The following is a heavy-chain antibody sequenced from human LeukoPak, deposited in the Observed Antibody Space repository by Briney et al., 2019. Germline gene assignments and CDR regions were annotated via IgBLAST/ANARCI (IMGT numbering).Heavy chain of an antibody. CDR1: GFTFSSYS. D-gene: IGHD6-13*01. V-gene: IGHV3-21*01. CDR2: ISSSSSYI. Sequence: PGGSLRLSCAASGFTFSSYSMNWVRQAPGKGLEWVSSISSSSSYIYYADSVKGRFTISRDNAKNSLYLQMNSLRAEDTAVYYCARAAAAAGRSNWFDPWGQGTLVTVSS. J-gene: IGHJ5*02. CDR3: ARAAAAAGRSNWFDP.